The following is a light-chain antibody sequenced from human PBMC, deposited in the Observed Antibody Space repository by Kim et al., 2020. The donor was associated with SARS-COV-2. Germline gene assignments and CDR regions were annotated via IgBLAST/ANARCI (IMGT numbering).Light chain of an antibody. J-gene: IGKJ1*01. CDR3: QQYNNMWT. CDR2: DAS. CDR1: QSISSW. V-gene: IGKV1-5*01. Sequence: DIQMTQFPSTLSASIGDRVTITCRASQSISSWLAWYQQRPGKAPKLLIYDASSLESGVPSRFSGSGSGTEFTLTISSLQPEDFATYYCQQYNNMWTFGQGTKVDIK.